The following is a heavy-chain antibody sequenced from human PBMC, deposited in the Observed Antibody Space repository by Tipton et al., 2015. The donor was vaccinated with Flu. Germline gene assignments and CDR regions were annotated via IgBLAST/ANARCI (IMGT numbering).Heavy chain of an antibody. CDR1: GDSISSGGAY. J-gene: IGHJ4*02. V-gene: IGHV4-31*03. Sequence: TLSLTCTVSGDSISSGGAYWSWIRQHPGKGLEWIGCIYYSGSTYYNPSLQSRVSISVDTSKNQFSLKVTSLTAADTAVYYCARGSGYANAYLDSWGRGTLVTVSS. CDR3: ARGSGYANAYLDS. CDR2: IYYSGST. D-gene: IGHD5-12*01.